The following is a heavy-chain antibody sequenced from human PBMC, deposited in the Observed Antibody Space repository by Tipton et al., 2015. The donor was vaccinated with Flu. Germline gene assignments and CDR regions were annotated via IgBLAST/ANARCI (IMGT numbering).Heavy chain of an antibody. CDR1: GFTLGDYA. V-gene: IGHV3-49*04. Sequence: RSLRPSCTASGFTLGDYAMSWVRQAPGKGLEWVGFSRSKAYGGTTEYAASVKGRFTISRDDSKSIAYLQMNSLKTEDTAVYYCTRDNTMVRGVIGYWGQGTLVTVSS. D-gene: IGHD3-10*01. CDR2: SRSKAYGGTT. CDR3: TRDNTMVRGVIGY. J-gene: IGHJ4*02.